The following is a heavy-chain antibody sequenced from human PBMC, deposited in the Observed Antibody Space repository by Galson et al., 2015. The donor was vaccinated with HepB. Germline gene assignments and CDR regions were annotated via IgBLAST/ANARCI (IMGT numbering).Heavy chain of an antibody. D-gene: IGHD2-21*01. Sequence: CAISGDSVSRNSASWNRIRQSPSRGLEWLGRTYYRSKWYNDYAVSVKSRISINRDTSKNQLSLQLNSVTAEDTAVYYCARAYCGVDCSYFDYWGQGTLVTVSP. V-gene: IGHV6-1*01. CDR1: GDSVSRNSAS. CDR2: TYYRSKWYN. J-gene: IGHJ4*02. CDR3: ARAYCGVDCSYFDY.